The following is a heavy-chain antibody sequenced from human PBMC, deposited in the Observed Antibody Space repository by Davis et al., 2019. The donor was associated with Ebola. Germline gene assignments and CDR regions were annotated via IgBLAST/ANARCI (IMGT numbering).Heavy chain of an antibody. Sequence: HSQTLSLTCAISGDSVSRNSAAWNWIRQSPSRGLEWLGRTYYSSKWYTDYAPSVISRISINPDTSKNQFSLQLNSVTPEDTAVYYCARLAWTPKGFDYWGQGAPVTVSS. J-gene: IGHJ4*02. CDR3: ARLAWTPKGFDY. CDR2: TYYSSKWYT. V-gene: IGHV6-1*01. D-gene: IGHD3/OR15-3a*01. CDR1: GDSVSRNSAA.